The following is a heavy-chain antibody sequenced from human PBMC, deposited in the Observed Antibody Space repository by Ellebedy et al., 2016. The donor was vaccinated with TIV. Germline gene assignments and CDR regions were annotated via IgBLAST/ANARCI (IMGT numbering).Heavy chain of an antibody. CDR1: GGSISTGGYY. V-gene: IGHV4-31*03. CDR2: IYYSGST. CDR3: ARGYNWFDP. Sequence: MPSETLCLTCTVSGGSISTGGYYWTWIRQHPGKGLEWIGYIYYSGSTYYNPSLKSRLTISVDTSKNQFSLKLTSVTAADTAVYYCARGYNWFDPWGQGTLVTVSS. J-gene: IGHJ5*02.